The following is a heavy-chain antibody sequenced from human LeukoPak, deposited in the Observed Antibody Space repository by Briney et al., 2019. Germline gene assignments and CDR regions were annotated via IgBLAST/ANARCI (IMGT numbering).Heavy chain of an antibody. V-gene: IGHV3-23*01. D-gene: IGHD3-22*01. CDR1: GFTFSSYA. J-gene: IGHJ4*02. CDR2: ISGSGGSR. CDR3: AKDHVSPDSSGYHEDY. Sequence: GGSLRLSCAASGFTFSSYAMSWVRRAAGQGLEWVSAISGSGGSRYYADTGKGRFTISRDNSKNTLYLQMNSLRAEDTAVYYCAKDHVSPDSSGYHEDYWGQGTLVTVSS.